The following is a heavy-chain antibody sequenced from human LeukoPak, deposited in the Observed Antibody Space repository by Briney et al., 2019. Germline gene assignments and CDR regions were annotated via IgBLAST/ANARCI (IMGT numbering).Heavy chain of an antibody. D-gene: IGHD6-6*01. CDR1: GFTFSSYS. V-gene: IGHV3-21*04. Sequence: GGSLRLSCAASGFTFSSYSMNWVRQAPGKGLEWVSSISSSSSYIYYADSVKGRFTISRDNPKNTLYLQMNSLRAEDTAVYYCAKEGYSSSSTPPDYYYYYMDVWGKGTTVTVSS. J-gene: IGHJ6*03. CDR3: AKEGYSSSSTPPDYYYYYMDV. CDR2: ISSSSSYI.